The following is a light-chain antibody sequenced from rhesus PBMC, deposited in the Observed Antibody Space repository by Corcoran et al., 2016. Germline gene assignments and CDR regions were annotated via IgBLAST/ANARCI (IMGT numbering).Light chain of an antibody. V-gene: IGKV1-36*02. J-gene: IGKJ3*01. CDR3: LQGYSTPFT. Sequence: DIQMTQSPSSLSASVGDRVTITCRASQGISDYLRWYQQKPGKATKRLLYAASRLESGFPSSFSGSGSGTDFTLSSSSLQPEDFATDYCLQGYSTPFTFGPGTKLDIK. CDR2: AAS. CDR1: QGISDY.